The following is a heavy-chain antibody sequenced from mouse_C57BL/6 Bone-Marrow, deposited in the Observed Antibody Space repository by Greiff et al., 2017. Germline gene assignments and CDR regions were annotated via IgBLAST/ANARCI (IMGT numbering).Heavy chain of an antibody. Sequence: VQLQQSGAELVKPGASVKISCKASGYAFSSYWMNWVKQRPGKGLEWIGQIYPGDGDTNYNGKFKGKATLTADKSSSTGYMQLSSLTSEDSAVYFCARRGNDGAWFAYWGQGTLVTVSA. CDR2: IYPGDGDT. V-gene: IGHV1-80*01. CDR1: GYAFSSYW. D-gene: IGHD2-12*01. J-gene: IGHJ3*01. CDR3: ARRGNDGAWFAY.